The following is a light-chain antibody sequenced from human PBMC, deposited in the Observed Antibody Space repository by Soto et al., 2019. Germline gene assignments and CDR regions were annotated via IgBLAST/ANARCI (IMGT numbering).Light chain of an antibody. CDR3: QQYESTPPT. J-gene: IGKJ2*01. Sequence: DIVMTQSPDSLAVSLGERATINCKSSQSVLYNSNNKNYLAWYQQRPGQPPKLLIYWASTRESGVPDRFSGSESGTDFPLTITSLQAEDVAVYYGQQYESTPPTFGQGTKLEIK. V-gene: IGKV4-1*01. CDR2: WAS. CDR1: QSVLYNSNNKNY.